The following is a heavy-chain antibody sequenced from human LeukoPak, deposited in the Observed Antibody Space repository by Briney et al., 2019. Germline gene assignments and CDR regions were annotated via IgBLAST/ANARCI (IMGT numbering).Heavy chain of an antibody. CDR3: ATDLAMVRGVIGGDY. CDR2: ISGYNGYT. Sequence: ASVKVSCKTSGYTFTNYGISWVRQAPGQGLEWMGWISGYNGYTKYVQKFQGRVTMTEDTSTDTAYMELSSLTSDDTAVYYCATDLAMVRGVIGGDYWGQGTLVTVSS. J-gene: IGHJ4*02. D-gene: IGHD3-10*01. CDR1: GYTFTNYG. V-gene: IGHV1-18*01.